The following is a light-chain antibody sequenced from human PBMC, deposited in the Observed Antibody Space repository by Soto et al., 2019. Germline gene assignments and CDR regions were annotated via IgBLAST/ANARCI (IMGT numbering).Light chain of an antibody. J-gene: IGLJ3*02. CDR1: SSNIGNTY. V-gene: IGLV1-47*02. Sequence: QSVLTQPPSASGTPGQRVTISCFGSSSNIGNTYVNWYQQFPGTAPKLLIFSNDHRPSGVPDRFSGSKSGTSAYLAISGLRSEDEADYYCSAWDDSLRGHWAFGGGTKVTVL. CDR3: SAWDDSLRGHWA. CDR2: SND.